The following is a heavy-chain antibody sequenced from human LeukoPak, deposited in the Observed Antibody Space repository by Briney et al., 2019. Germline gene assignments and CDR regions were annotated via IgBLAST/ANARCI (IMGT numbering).Heavy chain of an antibody. CDR1: GYTFTIYG. V-gene: IGHV1-18*01. Sequence: ASVKVSCKASGYTFTIYGISWVRQAPGQGLEWMGWISAYNGNTNYAQKLQGRVTMTTDTSTSTAYMELRSLRSDDTAVYYCARVTMVRGVIREGSDYWGQGTLVTVSS. D-gene: IGHD3-10*01. CDR2: ISAYNGNT. J-gene: IGHJ4*02. CDR3: ARVTMVRGVIREGSDY.